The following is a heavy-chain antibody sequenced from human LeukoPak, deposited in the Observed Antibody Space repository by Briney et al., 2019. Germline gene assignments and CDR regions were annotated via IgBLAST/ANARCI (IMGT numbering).Heavy chain of an antibody. V-gene: IGHV3-21*01. D-gene: IGHD2-2*01. Sequence: GGSLRLSCAVSGVTFSNYEMNWVRQAPGKGLEWVSSISSSSSYIYYADSVKGRFTISRDNAKNSLYLQMNSLRAEDTAVYYCARVSTHYYYMDVWAKGPRSPSP. CDR3: ARVSTHYYYMDV. CDR2: ISSSSSYI. J-gene: IGHJ6*03. CDR1: GVTFSNYE.